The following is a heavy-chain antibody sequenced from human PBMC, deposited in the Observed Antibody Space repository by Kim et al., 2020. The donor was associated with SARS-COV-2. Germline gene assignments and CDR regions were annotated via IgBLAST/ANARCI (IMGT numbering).Heavy chain of an antibody. V-gene: IGHV1-18*01. CDR3: ARITMVRGVIAWFDP. Sequence: ASVKVSYKASGYTFTSYGISWVRQAPGQGLEWMGWISAYNGNTNYAQKLQGRVTMTTDTSTSTAYMELRSLRSDDTAVYYCARITMVRGVIAWFDPWGQGTLVTVSS. D-gene: IGHD3-10*01. CDR2: ISAYNGNT. CDR1: GYTFTSYG. J-gene: IGHJ5*02.